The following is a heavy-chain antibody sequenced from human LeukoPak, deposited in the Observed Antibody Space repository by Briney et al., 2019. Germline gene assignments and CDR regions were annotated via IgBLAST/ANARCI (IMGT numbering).Heavy chain of an antibody. V-gene: IGHV3-7*01. Sequence: GGSLRLSCAASGFPFSSYWMSWVRQAPGKGLEWVANIKQDRGEKFYVDSVKGRFTISRDNAKNSLYLQMNSLRAEDTAVYYCAREDHSNYNYWGQGTLVTVSS. CDR3: AREDHSNYNY. CDR1: GFPFSSYW. CDR2: IKQDRGEK. J-gene: IGHJ4*02. D-gene: IGHD4-11*01.